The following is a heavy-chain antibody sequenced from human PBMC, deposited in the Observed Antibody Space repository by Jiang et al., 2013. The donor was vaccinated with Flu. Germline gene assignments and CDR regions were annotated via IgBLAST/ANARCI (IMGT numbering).Heavy chain of an antibody. CDR2: MSPHTGNT. J-gene: IGHJ6*02. CDR3: ARHRSSYYYYGMDI. Sequence: GAEVKKPGASVRVSCKASGYIFSSYDINWVRQATGQGPEWLGWMSPHTGNTGYAQKFQGRVTMTRNTSISTAYMELSSLRPEDTAVYYCARHRSSYYYYGMDIWGQGTTVTVS. CDR1: GYIFSSYD. D-gene: IGHD6-13*01. V-gene: IGHV1-8*01.